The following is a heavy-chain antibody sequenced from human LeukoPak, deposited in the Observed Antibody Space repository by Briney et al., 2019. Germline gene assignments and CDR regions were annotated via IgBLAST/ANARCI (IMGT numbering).Heavy chain of an antibody. CDR2: MNPNSGNT. J-gene: IGHJ3*02. D-gene: IGHD3-10*01. V-gene: IGHV1-8*03. CDR3: ARLPMVRGVIRVENAFDI. CDR1: GYTFTSYD. Sequence: GASVKVSCKASGYTFTSYDINWVRQATGQGLEWMGWMNPNSGNTGYAQKFQGRVTITRNTSISTAYMELSSLRSEDTAVYYCARLPMVRGVIRVENAFDIWGQGTMVTVSS.